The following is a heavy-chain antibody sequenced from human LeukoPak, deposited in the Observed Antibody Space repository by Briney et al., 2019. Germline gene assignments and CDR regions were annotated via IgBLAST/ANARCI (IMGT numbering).Heavy chain of an antibody. J-gene: IGHJ4*02. Sequence: ASVKVSCKASGYTFTSYGISWVRQAPGQGLEWMGWISAYNGNTNYAQKLQGRVTITTDTSTSTAYMELRSLRSDDTAVYYCARSALRLGELPNWGQGTLVTVSS. V-gene: IGHV1-18*01. CDR1: GYTFTSYG. D-gene: IGHD3-16*01. CDR2: ISAYNGNT. CDR3: ARSALRLGELPN.